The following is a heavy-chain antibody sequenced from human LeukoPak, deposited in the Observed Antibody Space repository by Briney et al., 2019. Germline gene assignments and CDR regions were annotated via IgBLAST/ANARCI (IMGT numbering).Heavy chain of an antibody. CDR3: ARDLNSSGWPYYYGMDV. CDR2: ISGSGGST. Sequence: GGSLRLSCAVSGFTFSSYAMSWVRQAPGKGLEWVSGISGSGGSTYYADSVKGRFTISRDNSKNTLYLQMNSLRAEDTAVYYCARDLNSSGWPYYYGMDVWGQGTTVTVSS. J-gene: IGHJ6*02. CDR1: GFTFSSYA. V-gene: IGHV3-23*01. D-gene: IGHD6-19*01.